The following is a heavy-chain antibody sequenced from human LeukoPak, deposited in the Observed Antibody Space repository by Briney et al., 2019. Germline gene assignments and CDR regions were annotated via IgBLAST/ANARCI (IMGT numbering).Heavy chain of an antibody. CDR2: IYPGDSDT. D-gene: IGHD3-22*01. V-gene: IGHV5-51*01. CDR1: GSIFTSYW. J-gene: IGHJ3*02. Sequence: LGASLQISCKGSGSIFTSYWIGWVRQLPGKGLEWMGVIYPGDSDTRYSPSFQGQATISADKSISTASLQWSSLKASDTAMYYCARPDYYDSSGYYYVGAFDIWGQGTMVTVSS. CDR3: ARPDYYDSSGYYYVGAFDI.